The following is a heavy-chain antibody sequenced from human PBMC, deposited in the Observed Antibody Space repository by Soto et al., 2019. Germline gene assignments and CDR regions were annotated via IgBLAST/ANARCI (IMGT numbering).Heavy chain of an antibody. J-gene: IGHJ4*02. CDR1: GGSVSSGSYY. CDR3: ARDTVDYFDY. CDR2: IYYSGST. Sequence: SETLSLTCTVSGGSVSSGSYYWSWIRQPPGKGLEWMGQIYYSGSTNYNPSLKSRVTISVDTSKNQFSLKLSSVTAADTAVYYCARDTVDYFDYWGQGTLVAAS. V-gene: IGHV4-61*01.